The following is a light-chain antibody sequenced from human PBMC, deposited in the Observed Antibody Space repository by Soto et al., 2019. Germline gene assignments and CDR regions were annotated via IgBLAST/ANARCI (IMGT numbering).Light chain of an antibody. J-gene: IGLJ1*01. V-gene: IGLV2-8*01. CDR1: SSDVGNYNY. CDR3: SSYAGSNNYV. Sequence: QSVLTQPPSASGSPGQSVTISCTGTSSDVGNYNYVSWYQQHPGKAPKLMIYEVFKRPSGVPDRFSGSKSGNTASLTVSGLQAEDEDDYYCSSYAGSNNYVFGTGTKVTVL. CDR2: EVF.